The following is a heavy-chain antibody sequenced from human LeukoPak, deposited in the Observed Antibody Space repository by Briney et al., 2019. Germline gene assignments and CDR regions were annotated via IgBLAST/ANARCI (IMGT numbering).Heavy chain of an antibody. CDR1: GGSISSYY. CDR3: ARDEGDGYNYGFDY. J-gene: IGHJ4*02. CDR2: IYYSGST. V-gene: IGHV4-59*01. Sequence: PSETLSLTCTVSGGSISSYYWSWIRQPPGKGLEWIGYIYYSGSTNYNPTLKSRVTISVDTSKNQFSLKLSSVTAADTAVYYCARDEGDGYNYGFDYWGQGTLVTVSS. D-gene: IGHD5-24*01.